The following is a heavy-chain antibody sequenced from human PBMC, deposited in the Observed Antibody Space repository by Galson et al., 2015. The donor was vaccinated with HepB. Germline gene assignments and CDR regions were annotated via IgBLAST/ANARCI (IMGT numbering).Heavy chain of an antibody. CDR3: VRGRIYFNP. D-gene: IGHD5/OR15-5a*01. CDR1: GFTFDNFG. J-gene: IGHJ5*02. CDR2: INENGGTT. Sequence: SLRLSCAASGFTFDNFGMSWVRQAPGKGLEWVSSINENGGTTYYAESVKGRSTITRDNSKNTLFLQMNSLRAEDTALYFCVRGRIYFNPWGQGILVTVSS. V-gene: IGHV3-23*01.